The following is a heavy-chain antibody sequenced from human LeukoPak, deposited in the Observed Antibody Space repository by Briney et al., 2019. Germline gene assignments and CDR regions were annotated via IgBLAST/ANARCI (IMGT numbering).Heavy chain of an antibody. V-gene: IGHV1-18*01. CDR3: ARHRYCSSTSCFFDY. D-gene: IGHD2-2*01. CDR1: GYTFTSYG. J-gene: IGHJ4*02. Sequence: ASVKVSCKASGYTFTSYGISWVRQAPGQGLEWMGWISAYNGNTNYAQKLQGRVTMTTDTSTSTAYMELRSLRSDDTAVYYCARHRYCSSTSCFFDYWGQGTLVTVSS. CDR2: ISAYNGNT.